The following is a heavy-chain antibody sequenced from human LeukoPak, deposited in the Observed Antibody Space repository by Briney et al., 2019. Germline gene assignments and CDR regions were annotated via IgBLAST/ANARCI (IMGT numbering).Heavy chain of an antibody. CDR3: ARADGRQVPAPYYYMDV. V-gene: IGHV1-69*05. Sequence: GASVKVSCKASGGTFSSYAISWVRQAPGQGLEWMGGIIPIFGTANYAQKFQGRVTITTDESTSTAYMELSSLRSEDTAVYYCARADGRQVPAPYYYMDVWGKGTTVTVSS. CDR1: GGTFSSYA. D-gene: IGHD2-2*01. J-gene: IGHJ6*03. CDR2: IIPIFGTA.